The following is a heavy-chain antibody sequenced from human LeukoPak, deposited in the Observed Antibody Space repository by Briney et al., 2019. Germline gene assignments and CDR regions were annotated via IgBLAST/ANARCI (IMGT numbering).Heavy chain of an antibody. CDR3: AREGPSVYYFNY. CDR2: IYYSGST. J-gene: IGHJ4*02. CDR1: GGSINNYY. D-gene: IGHD5/OR15-5a*01. Sequence: SETLSLTCTVSGGSINNYYWSWIRQPPGKGLEWIGYIYYSGSTNYNPSLKSRVTISVDTSKNQFSLHLRSVTAADTAMYYCAREGPSVYYFNYWGQGTLVTVSS. V-gene: IGHV4-59*01.